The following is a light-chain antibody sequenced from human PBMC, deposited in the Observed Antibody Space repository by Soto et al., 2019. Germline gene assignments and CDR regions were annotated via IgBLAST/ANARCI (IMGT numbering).Light chain of an antibody. J-gene: IGLJ1*01. Sequence: QSALTQPASVSGSPGQSITISCTRTSSDVGGYNYVSWYQQHPGKAPKLMIYDVSNRPSWVSNRFSGSKSGNTASLTISGLQAEDEADYYCSSYTSSSTYVFGTGTKVTVL. CDR3: SSYTSSSTYV. V-gene: IGLV2-14*01. CDR1: SSDVGGYNY. CDR2: DVS.